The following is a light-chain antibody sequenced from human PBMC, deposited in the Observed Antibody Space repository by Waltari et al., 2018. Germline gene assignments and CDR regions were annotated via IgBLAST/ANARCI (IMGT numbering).Light chain of an antibody. CDR3: QSFDSSLSASV. J-gene: IGLJ3*02. V-gene: IGLV1-40*01. Sequence: QFVLPQPPSMSAPPGQIVTFPTTGGSSNLGDGHVVHWYQQIPGTAPKLLIFGNTNRPSGVPGRFSGSRSGTSASLAIAGLQSEDEAVYYCQSFDSSLSASVFGGGTKLTVL. CDR2: GNT. CDR1: SSNLGDGHV.